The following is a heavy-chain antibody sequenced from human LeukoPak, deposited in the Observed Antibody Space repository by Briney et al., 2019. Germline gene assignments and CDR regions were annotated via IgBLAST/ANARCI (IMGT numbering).Heavy chain of an antibody. CDR1: GFTFSSYS. V-gene: IGHV3-21*01. CDR2: ISSSSSYI. J-gene: IGHJ4*02. CDR3: ARDCSGGSCHTYGNDY. Sequence: GGSLRLSCAASGFTFSSYSMNWVRQAPGKGLEWVSSISSSSSYIYYADSVKGRFTISRDNAENSLYLQMNSLRAEDTAVYYCARDCSGGSCHTYGNDYWGQGTLVTVSS. D-gene: IGHD2-15*01.